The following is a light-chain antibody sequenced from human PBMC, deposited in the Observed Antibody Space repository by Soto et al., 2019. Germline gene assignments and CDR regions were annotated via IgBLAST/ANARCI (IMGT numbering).Light chain of an antibody. CDR2: DVS. V-gene: IGLV2-14*01. Sequence: QSALTQPASVSGSPGQSITISCTGTSSDVGTYNYVSWYQQHPGKAPKLMIYDVSNRPSGVSDRSSGSKSGNTASLTISGLQAEDEADYYCSSYTGSSTSVVFGGGTKLTVL. J-gene: IGLJ2*01. CDR1: SSDVGTYNY. CDR3: SSYTGSSTSVV.